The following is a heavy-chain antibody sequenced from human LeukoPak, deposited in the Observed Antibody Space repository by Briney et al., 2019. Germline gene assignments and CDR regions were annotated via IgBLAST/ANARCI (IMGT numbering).Heavy chain of an antibody. CDR1: GYTFTSYG. Sequence: GASVKVSCKASGYTFTSYGISWVRQAPGQGLEWMGWISAYNGNTNYAQKLQGRVTMTRNTSISTAYMELSSLRSEDTAVYYCARGSYDFWSGYFYYYGMDVWGQGTTVTVSS. J-gene: IGHJ6*02. V-gene: IGHV1-18*04. CDR2: ISAYNGNT. CDR3: ARGSYDFWSGYFYYYGMDV. D-gene: IGHD3-3*01.